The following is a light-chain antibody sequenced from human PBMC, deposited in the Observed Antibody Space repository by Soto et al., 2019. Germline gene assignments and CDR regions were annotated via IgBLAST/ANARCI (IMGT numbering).Light chain of an antibody. CDR3: CSYAGSHTWA. CDR2: DVS. J-gene: IGLJ3*02. V-gene: IGLV2-11*01. Sequence: QSALTQPRSVSGSPGQSVTMSCNGTSSDVGAYNYVSWYQQYPGKAPKLMISDVSKRPSGVPDRFSGSKSGNTASLTISGLQAEDEADYYCCSYAGSHTWAFGGGTKLTVL. CDR1: SSDVGAYNY.